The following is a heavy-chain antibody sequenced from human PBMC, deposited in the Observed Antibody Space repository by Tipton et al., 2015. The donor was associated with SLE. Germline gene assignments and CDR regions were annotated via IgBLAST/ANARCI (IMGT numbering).Heavy chain of an antibody. D-gene: IGHD3-10*01. J-gene: IGHJ3*02. CDR2: IYYSGSI. CDR3: AGGNDAFDI. Sequence: TLSLTCTVSGGSISSHYWSWIRQPPGKGLEWIGYIYYSGSISYNPSLKSRVTISVDTSKNQFSLKLSSVTAADTAVYYCAGGNDAFDIWGQGTMVTVSS. V-gene: IGHV4-59*11. CDR1: GGSISSHY.